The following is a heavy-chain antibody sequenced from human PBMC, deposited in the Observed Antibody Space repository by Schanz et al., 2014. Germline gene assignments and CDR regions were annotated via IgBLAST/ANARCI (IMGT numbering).Heavy chain of an antibody. V-gene: IGHV1-3*04. CDR1: GYTFSSHG. CDR2: FNTANGNA. Sequence: QVQVVQSGAELKKPGASVKVSCKASGYTFSSHGIHWLRQAPGQGLEWMGWFNTANGNAKYSANYQARVTITRDTSATAAYMELTNLRSEDTAGYDCARDHPYCDGGKCYSDGFDIWGQGTLVTISS. D-gene: IGHD2-21*01. J-gene: IGHJ3*02. CDR3: ARDHPYCDGGKCYSDGFDI.